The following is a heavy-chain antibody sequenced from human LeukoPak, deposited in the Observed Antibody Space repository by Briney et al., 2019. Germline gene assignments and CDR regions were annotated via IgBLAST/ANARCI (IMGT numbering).Heavy chain of an antibody. CDR1: GFPFSSHA. CDR3: ATEFLGAVAETGDY. D-gene: IGHD6-19*01. V-gene: IGHV3-21*01. CDR2: ISSTGSNI. Sequence: GGSLRLSCAASGFPFSSHAMNWVRQAPGKGLEWVSSISSTGSNIYYADSVKGRFTISRDNAKNSLSLQMNSLRAEDTAVYYCATEFLGAVAETGDYWGQGALVTVSS. J-gene: IGHJ4*02.